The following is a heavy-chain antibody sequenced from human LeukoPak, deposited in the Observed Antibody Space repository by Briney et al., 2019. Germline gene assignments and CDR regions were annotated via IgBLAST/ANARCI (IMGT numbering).Heavy chain of an antibody. CDR2: IYYSKNT. J-gene: IGHJ4*02. V-gene: IGHV4-39*01. CDR3: VSPRGFSYGYFDY. D-gene: IGHD5-18*01. CDR1: GGSISSSSAY. Sequence: SETLSLTCTVSGGSISSSSAYWGWICQPPGKGLEWIGSIYYSKNTYYNPSLKSRVTISADTSKNQFSLTPGSVSATDTAVYYCVSPRGFSYGYFDYWGQGTLVTVSS.